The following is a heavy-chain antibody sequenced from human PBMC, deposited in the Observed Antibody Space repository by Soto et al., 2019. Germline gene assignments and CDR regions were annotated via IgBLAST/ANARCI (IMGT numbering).Heavy chain of an antibody. V-gene: IGHV1-3*01. J-gene: IGHJ4*02. CDR3: ARKDYYGAGVYYFDH. CDR2: INAANGDT. CDR1: GYTFTAYS. Sequence: GASVKVSCKASGYTFTAYSMHWVRQAPGQRLEWMGWINAANGDTGYSQKFHDRVTFTRDTSATTVYMELSSLTSEDTAVYYCARKDYYGAGVYYFDHWGQGTLVTVSS. D-gene: IGHD3-10*01.